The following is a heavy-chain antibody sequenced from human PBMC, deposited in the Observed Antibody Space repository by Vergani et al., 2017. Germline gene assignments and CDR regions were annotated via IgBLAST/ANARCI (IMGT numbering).Heavy chain of an antibody. V-gene: IGHV3-33*01. Sequence: QVQLVESEGGVVQPGRSLTLSCVASGFTFSSHGMHWVRQAPGKGLEWVAVIWYDGSNKYYGDSVKGRFTISRDNSKNTLYLQMNSLRVEDTAVYYCARWGNKKRVDSWGQGTLVTVSS. J-gene: IGHJ5*01. CDR2: IWYDGSNK. D-gene: IGHD1-26*01. CDR3: ARWGNKKRVDS. CDR1: GFTFSSHG.